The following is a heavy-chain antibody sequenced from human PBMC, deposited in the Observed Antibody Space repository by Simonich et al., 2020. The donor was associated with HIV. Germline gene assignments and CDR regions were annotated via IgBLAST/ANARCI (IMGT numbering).Heavy chain of an antibody. CDR1: GGSFSSYY. V-gene: IGHV4-34*01. D-gene: IGHD6-19*01. Sequence: QVQLQQWGAGLLKPSETLSLTCAVYGGSFSSYYWSWIRQPPGKGLEWIGEINHSGTTTYNPSLKSRVTISEDASKNHFSLRLSSVTAADTAVYYCARSAGWLPLDYWGLGTLVTVSS. CDR3: ARSAGWLPLDY. CDR2: INHSGTT. J-gene: IGHJ4*02.